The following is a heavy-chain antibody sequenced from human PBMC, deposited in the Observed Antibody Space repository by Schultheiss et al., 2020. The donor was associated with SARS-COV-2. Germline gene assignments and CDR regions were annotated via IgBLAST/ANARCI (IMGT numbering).Heavy chain of an antibody. D-gene: IGHD3-16*01. V-gene: IGHV3-21*01. CDR3: ARSPPTFGRDITWYDP. Sequence: GGSLRLSCAASEFTFRTYEMNWVRQAPGKGLEWVSSIDSSSTWIYHADSLKGRFTISRDNARNSLFLQMDRLTAEDTALYFCARSPPTFGRDITWYDPWGQGTLVTVSS. CDR1: EFTFRTYE. J-gene: IGHJ5*02. CDR2: IDSSSTWI.